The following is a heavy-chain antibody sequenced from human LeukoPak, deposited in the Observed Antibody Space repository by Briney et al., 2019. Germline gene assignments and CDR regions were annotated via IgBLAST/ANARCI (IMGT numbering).Heavy chain of an antibody. CDR3: ARGSRPDY. Sequence: GGTLRLSCAASGFTFSTYGMSWVRQAPGKGLEWVSYISSSSSTIYYADSVKGRFTISRDNAKNSLYLQMNSLRAEDTAVYYCARGSRPDYWGQGTLVTVSS. J-gene: IGHJ4*02. V-gene: IGHV3-48*01. CDR1: GFTFSTYG. D-gene: IGHD6-6*01. CDR2: ISSSSSTI.